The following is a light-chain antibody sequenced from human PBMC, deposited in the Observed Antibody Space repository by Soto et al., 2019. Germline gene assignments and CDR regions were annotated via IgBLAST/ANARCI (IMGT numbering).Light chain of an antibody. V-gene: IGKV3-11*01. CDR2: DAS. J-gene: IGKJ5*01. Sequence: LLAQSPATLSLSPGERTTLSCRATQSVSSYLAWYQQKPGQAPRLLIFDASNSATGVPARFSGSRSGTDFTLTISSLVPEDYAVYYYQQRSNGPPITFGQGTRLEIK. CDR3: QQRSNGPPIT. CDR1: QSVSSY.